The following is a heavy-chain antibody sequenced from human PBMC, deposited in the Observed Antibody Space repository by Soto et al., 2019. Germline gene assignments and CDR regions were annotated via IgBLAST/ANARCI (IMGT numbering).Heavy chain of an antibody. J-gene: IGHJ6*02. CDR1: GFTFSSYS. V-gene: IGHV3-21*01. CDR3: ARDYYSSNWENGYYYYAMDV. CDR2: ISSSSSYI. D-gene: IGHD6-13*01. Sequence: EVQLVESGGGLVKPGGSLRLSCAASGFTFSSYSMNWVRQAPGKGLEWVSSISSSSSYIYYADSVKGRFTISRDNAKDSLYLQMNSLRAEDTAVYYCARDYYSSNWENGYYYYAMDVWGQGTTVTVSS.